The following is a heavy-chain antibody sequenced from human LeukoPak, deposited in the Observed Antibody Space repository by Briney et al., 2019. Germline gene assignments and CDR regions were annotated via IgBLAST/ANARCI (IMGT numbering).Heavy chain of an antibody. CDR2: ISGSGGST. Sequence: PGGSLRLSCAASGFTFSSYGMGWVRQAPGKGLEWVSAISGSGGSTYYADSVKGRFTISRDNSKNTLYLQMNSLRAEDTAVYYCAKVSYQGFDYWGQGTLVTVSS. J-gene: IGHJ4*02. CDR1: GFTFSSYG. CDR3: AKVSYQGFDY. V-gene: IGHV3-23*01.